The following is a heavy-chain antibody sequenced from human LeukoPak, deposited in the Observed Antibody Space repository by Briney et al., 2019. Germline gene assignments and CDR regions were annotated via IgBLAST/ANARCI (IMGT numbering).Heavy chain of an antibody. V-gene: IGHV4-59*01. CDR1: GASISSSY. J-gene: IGHJ4*02. CDR3: ARQGYGSYFDY. D-gene: IGHD4-17*01. CDR2: IYYSGSN. Sequence: SETLSLTCTVSGASISSSYWSWIRQPPGKGLEWIGYIYYSGSNNYNPSLKSRVTIAVDTSKNQFSLKLSSVTAADTAVYYCARQGYGSYFDYWGQGTLVTVSS.